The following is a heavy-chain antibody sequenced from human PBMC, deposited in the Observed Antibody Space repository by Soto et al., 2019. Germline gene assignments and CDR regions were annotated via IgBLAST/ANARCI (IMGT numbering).Heavy chain of an antibody. D-gene: IGHD6-19*01. CDR1: GFTFSSYS. CDR3: ARSWEQWLVTYYYGMDV. CDR2: ISSSSSTI. J-gene: IGHJ6*02. Sequence: EVQLVESGGGLVQPGGSLRLSCAACGFTFSSYSMNWVRQAPGKGLESVSYISSSSSTIYYADSVKGRFTISRDNAKNSLYLQMNSLRDEDTAVYYCARSWEQWLVTYYYGMDVWGQGTTVTVSS. V-gene: IGHV3-48*02.